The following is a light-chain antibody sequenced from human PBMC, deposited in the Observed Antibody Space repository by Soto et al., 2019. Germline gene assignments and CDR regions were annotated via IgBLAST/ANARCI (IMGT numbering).Light chain of an antibody. V-gene: IGKV3-15*01. Sequence: EIVMTQSPATLSVSPGERVTLSCRASQGVSSTLAWYQQKPGQAPSLLIYGAYTRATGIQARVSGSGSGTGFELTLTSLQLEYVDVSCYEWQNYWPPARTFGGGTKVEIK. CDR3: EWQNYWPPART. CDR1: QGVSST. CDR2: GAY. J-gene: IGKJ4*02.